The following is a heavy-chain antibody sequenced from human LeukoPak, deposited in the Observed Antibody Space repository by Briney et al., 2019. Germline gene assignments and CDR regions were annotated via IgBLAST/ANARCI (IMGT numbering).Heavy chain of an antibody. D-gene: IGHD3-10*01. V-gene: IGHV5-51*01. CDR2: IYPGDSAT. CDR3: ARAITMVRGVITHLGY. Sequence: GASLQISCEGSGSIFTSYWIGCLRPLPGKGLEWMGLIYPGDSATKYSPSIQGQVTISANKSISTSYLQWSSLKASDTAMYYCARAITMVRGVITHLGYWGQGTLVTVSS. CDR1: GSIFTSYW. J-gene: IGHJ4*02.